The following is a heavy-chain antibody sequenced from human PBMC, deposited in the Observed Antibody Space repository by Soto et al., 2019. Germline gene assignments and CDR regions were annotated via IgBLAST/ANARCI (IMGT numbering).Heavy chain of an antibody. Sequence: SETLSLTCTVSGGSIGSGGYYWSWIRQHPGKGLEWFGYIYYSGSTYYNPSLKSRVTISVDTSKNQFSLKLSSVTAADTAVYYCARERTKHYYYYYGMDVWGQGTTVTVSS. CDR3: ARERTKHYYYYYGMDV. V-gene: IGHV4-31*03. J-gene: IGHJ6*02. D-gene: IGHD1-1*01. CDR2: IYYSGST. CDR1: GGSIGSGGYY.